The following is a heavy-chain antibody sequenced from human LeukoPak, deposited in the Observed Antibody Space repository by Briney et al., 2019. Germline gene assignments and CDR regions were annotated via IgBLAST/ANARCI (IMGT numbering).Heavy chain of an antibody. V-gene: IGHV3-21*01. Sequence: GGSLRLSCSASGFTFSSYSMNWVRQAPGKGLEWVSSISSSSSYIYYADSVKGRFTISRDNAKNSLYLQMNSLRAEDTAVYYCARLAARGVDYWGQGTLVTVSS. CDR3: ARLAARGVDY. CDR2: ISSSSSYI. J-gene: IGHJ4*02. CDR1: GFTFSSYS. D-gene: IGHD6-6*01.